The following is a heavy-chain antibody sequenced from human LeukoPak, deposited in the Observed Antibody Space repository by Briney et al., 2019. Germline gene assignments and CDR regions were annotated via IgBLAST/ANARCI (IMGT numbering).Heavy chain of an antibody. CDR2: ISGSGGST. CDR3: AKGSKEVLFTRDHHMDV. J-gene: IGHJ6*03. Sequence: GGSLRLSCAASGFTFSGYGMSWVRQAPGKGLKWVSAISGSGGSTYYADSVKGRITISRDNSKNTLFLQMNSLRAEDTAVYYCAKGSKEVLFTRDHHMDVWGKGTTVTISS. D-gene: IGHD3-3*01. V-gene: IGHV3-23*01. CDR1: GFTFSGYG.